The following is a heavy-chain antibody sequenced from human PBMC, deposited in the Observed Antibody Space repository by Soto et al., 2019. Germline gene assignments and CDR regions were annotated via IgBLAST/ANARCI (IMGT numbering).Heavy chain of an antibody. CDR3: ARDRGWKPMSNGIDV. V-gene: IGHV3-21*01. CDR2: ISSSSSYI. Sequence: GGCLRLSCAASGFTFSSYSIDWVRQAQGKGLGWVSSISSSSSYIYYADLVKGRFTISGDNAKNSLYLEMNSTRVEATDVYYCARDRGWKPMSNGIDVWDQRTTVTVSS. J-gene: IGHJ6*02. CDR1: GFTFSSYS. D-gene: IGHD2-15*01.